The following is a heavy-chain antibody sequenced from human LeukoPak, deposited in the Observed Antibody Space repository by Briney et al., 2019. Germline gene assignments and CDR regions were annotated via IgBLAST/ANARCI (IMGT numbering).Heavy chain of an antibody. CDR1: GYTFTGYY. Sequence: SVNVCLKCSGYTFTGYYMHMMRQAPAQGLEWMGWINPDSGGTNNAQNFQGRVNMTSDTSISTAYMELSRLRSDDTAVYYCVRDISGGSPITASDYWGQGTLVTVSS. CDR3: VRDISGGSPITASDY. J-gene: IGHJ4*02. V-gene: IGHV1-2*02. D-gene: IGHD2-15*01. CDR2: INPDSGGT.